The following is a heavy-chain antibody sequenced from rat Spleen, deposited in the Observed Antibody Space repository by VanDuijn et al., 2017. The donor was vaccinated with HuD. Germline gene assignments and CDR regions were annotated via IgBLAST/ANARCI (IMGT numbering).Heavy chain of an antibody. CDR3: ARRHYGYTDYFDY. D-gene: IGHD1-9*01. CDR1: GFTFRNFD. J-gene: IGHJ2*01. Sequence: EVQLVESGGGLVQPGRSLKVSCTASGFTFRNFDMAWVRQAPTKGLEWVATISYGDRSGHSSTYYRDSVKGRFTISRDNAKSTLSLQMDSLRSEDTATYYCARRHYGYTDYFDYWGQGVMVTVSS. V-gene: IGHV5-29*01. CDR2: ISYGDRSGHSST.